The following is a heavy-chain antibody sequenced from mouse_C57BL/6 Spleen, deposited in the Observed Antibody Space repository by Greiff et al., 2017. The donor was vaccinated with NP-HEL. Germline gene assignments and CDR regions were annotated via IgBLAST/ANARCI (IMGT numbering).Heavy chain of an antibody. D-gene: IGHD3-2*02. CDR3: AREGQLRLLGY. V-gene: IGHV1-82*01. J-gene: IGHJ2*01. CDR2: IYPGDGDT. Sequence: QVQLQQSGPELVKPGASVKISCKASGYAFSSSWMNWVKQRPGKGLEWIGRIYPGDGDTNYNGKFKGKATLTADKSSSTAYMQLSSLTSEDSAVYFCAREGQLRLLGYWGQGTTLTVSS. CDR1: GYAFSSSW.